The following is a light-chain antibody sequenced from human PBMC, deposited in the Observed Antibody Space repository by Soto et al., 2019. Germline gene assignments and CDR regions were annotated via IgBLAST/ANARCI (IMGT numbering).Light chain of an antibody. V-gene: IGKV1-27*01. CDR2: AAS. CDR3: QKYNSAPLT. CDR1: QSISNY. Sequence: DIQMTQSPSSLSASVGDRVTITCRASQSISNYLAWYQQKPGKVPKLLIYAASTLQSGVPSRFSGSGSGTDFTLTISSLQPEDVATYYCQKYNSAPLTFGPGTKVYIK. J-gene: IGKJ3*01.